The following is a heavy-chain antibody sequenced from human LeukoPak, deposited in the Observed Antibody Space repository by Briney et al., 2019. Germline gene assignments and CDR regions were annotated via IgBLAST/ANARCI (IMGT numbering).Heavy chain of an antibody. D-gene: IGHD2-8*01. V-gene: IGHV3-7*03. CDR3: AKGGRGNGEVY. Sequence: GGSLRLSCAVSGFTFSSYWMNWVRQAPGKGLEWVADIKQDGSEKNYVDSVKGRFTISRDNAKSSLFLQMNDLRAEDTAVYYCAKGGRGNGEVYWGQGTLVTVSS. CDR1: GFTFSSYW. CDR2: IKQDGSEK. J-gene: IGHJ4*02.